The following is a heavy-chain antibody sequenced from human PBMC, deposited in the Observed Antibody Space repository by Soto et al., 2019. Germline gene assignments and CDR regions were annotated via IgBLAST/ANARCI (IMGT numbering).Heavy chain of an antibody. CDR3: ARDLLDSSSWLDY. CDR1: GFTFSSYG. J-gene: IGHJ4*02. CDR2: IWYDGSNK. Sequence: PGGSLRLSCAASGFTFSSYGMHWVRQAPGKGLEWVAVIWYDGSNKYYADSVKGRFTISRDNSKNTLYLQMNSLRAEDTAVYYCARDLLDSSSWLDYWGQGTLVTVSS. V-gene: IGHV3-33*01. D-gene: IGHD6-13*01.